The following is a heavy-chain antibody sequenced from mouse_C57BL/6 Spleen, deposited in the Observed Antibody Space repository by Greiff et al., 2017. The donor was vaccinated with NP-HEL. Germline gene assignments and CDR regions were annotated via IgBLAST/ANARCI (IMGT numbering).Heavy chain of an antibody. Sequence: QVQLKESGAELVRPGASVTLSCKASGYTFTDYEMHWVKQTPVHGLEWIGAIDPETGGTAYNQKFKGKAILTADKSSSTAYMELRSLTSEDSAVYYCTRGVYYYGSSPFAYWGQGTLVTVSA. D-gene: IGHD1-1*01. CDR2: IDPETGGT. V-gene: IGHV1-15*01. CDR3: TRGVYYYGSSPFAY. J-gene: IGHJ3*01. CDR1: GYTFTDYE.